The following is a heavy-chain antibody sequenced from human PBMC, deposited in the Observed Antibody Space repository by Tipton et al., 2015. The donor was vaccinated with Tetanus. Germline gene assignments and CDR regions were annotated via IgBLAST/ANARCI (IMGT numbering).Heavy chain of an antibody. D-gene: IGHD1-26*01. CDR3: ARDQARGARGWNYFDY. J-gene: IGHJ4*02. V-gene: IGHV4-31*03. Sequence: LVKPTQTLSLTCTVSGGSISSGGYYWSWIRQHPGKGLEWIGDIYNSGSTYYNPSLKSRVTILVDTTKNQFSLRLKSVTAADTAVYYCARDQARGARGWNYFDYWGQGTQVTVSS. CDR2: IYNSGST. CDR1: GGSISSGGYY.